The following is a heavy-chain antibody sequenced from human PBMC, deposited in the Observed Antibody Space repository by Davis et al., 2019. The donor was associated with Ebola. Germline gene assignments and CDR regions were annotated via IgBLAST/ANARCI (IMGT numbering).Heavy chain of an antibody. Sequence: PGGSLRLSCKGSGYSFTSYWIGWVRQMPGKGLECMGIIYPGDSDTRYSPSFRGQVTISADKSFSTAYLQWSGLKASDTAMYYCARMGKSYYDSLWDYWGQGTLVTVSS. V-gene: IGHV5-51*01. CDR3: ARMGKSYYDSLWDY. D-gene: IGHD3-10*01. CDR2: IYPGDSDT. J-gene: IGHJ4*02. CDR1: GYSFTSYW.